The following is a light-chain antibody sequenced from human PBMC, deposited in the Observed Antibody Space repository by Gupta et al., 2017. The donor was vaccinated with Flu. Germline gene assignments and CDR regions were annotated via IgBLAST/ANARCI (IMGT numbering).Light chain of an antibody. Sequence: QLVLTQSPYASASLGASVRLTCNLSSGHNTYAIAWHQQQPEKGPRYLMRLRSDGSHTKGDGVPDRFSASSSGAERSLIISNLQSEDEADYYCQSWGSGVWVFGGGTKLTVL. V-gene: IGLV4-69*01. J-gene: IGLJ3*02. CDR2: LRSDGSH. CDR1: SGHNTYA. CDR3: QSWGSGVWV.